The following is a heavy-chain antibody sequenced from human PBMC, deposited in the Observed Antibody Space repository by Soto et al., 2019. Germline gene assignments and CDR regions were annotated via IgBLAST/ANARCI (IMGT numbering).Heavy chain of an antibody. CDR3: ARASGGKHQYRYFDL. CDR1: GFTFSDHY. CDR2: TRNKANSYTT. D-gene: IGHD2-15*01. V-gene: IGHV3-72*01. J-gene: IGHJ2*01. Sequence: EVQLVESGGGLVQPGGSLILSCAASGFTFSDHYMDWVRQAPGNGLEWVGRTRNKANSYTTEYAASVRGRFIVSRDDSKSSLYLQMNSLNTEDTAVYYCARASGGKHQYRYFDLWGRGTLVTVSS.